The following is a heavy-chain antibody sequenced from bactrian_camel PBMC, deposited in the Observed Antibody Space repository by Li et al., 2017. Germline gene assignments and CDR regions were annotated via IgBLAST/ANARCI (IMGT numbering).Heavy chain of an antibody. CDR2: VYFYTGTT. Sequence: HVQLVESGGGSVQAGGSLRLSCVASAIPYTNLCLGWFRQAPGKERERVASVYFYTGTTYYADSVKGRFTISRDGAKKTVYLQMNSLKPEDTAMYYCAKGDRSYGDSCRHKFWGRGPRSPSP. CDR1: AIPYTNLC. V-gene: IGHV3-2*01. J-gene: IGHJ4*01. D-gene: IGHD6*01.